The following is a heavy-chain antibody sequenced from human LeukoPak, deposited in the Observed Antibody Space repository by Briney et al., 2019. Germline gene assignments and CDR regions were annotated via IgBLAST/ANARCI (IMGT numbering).Heavy chain of an antibody. CDR2: IIPIFGTA. D-gene: IGHD3-10*01. J-gene: IGHJ6*03. CDR1: GGTFSSYA. V-gene: IGHV1-69*05. CDR3: AGGQGAIKVRGVIMGLGYYYYMDV. Sequence: SVKVSCKASGGTFSSYAISWVRQAPGQGLEWMGGIIPIFGTANYAQKFQGRVTITTDESTSTAYMELSSLRSEDTAVYYCAGGQGAIKVRGVIMGLGYYYYMDVWGKGTTVTVSS.